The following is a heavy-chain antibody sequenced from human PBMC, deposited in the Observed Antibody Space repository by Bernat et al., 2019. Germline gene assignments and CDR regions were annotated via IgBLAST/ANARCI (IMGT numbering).Heavy chain of an antibody. Sequence: QVQLVESGGGGVQPGRSLRLSCAASGFTFSSYGMHWVGQAPGKGLEWVAVISYEGSNKYYADSVKGRFTISRDNSKNTLYLQMNSLRAEDTAVYYCAKGKVGAPLVEYFQHWGQGTLVTVSS. CDR3: AKGKVGAPLVEYFQH. V-gene: IGHV3-30*18. CDR1: GFTFSSYG. D-gene: IGHD1-26*01. CDR2: ISYEGSNK. J-gene: IGHJ1*01.